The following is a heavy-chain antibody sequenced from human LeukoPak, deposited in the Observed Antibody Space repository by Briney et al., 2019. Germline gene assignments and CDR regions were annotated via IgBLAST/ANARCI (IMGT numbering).Heavy chain of an antibody. CDR1: GYTFTDYV. J-gene: IGHJ6*02. D-gene: IGHD3-10*01. V-gene: IGHV7-4-1*02. Sequence: ASVKVSCKASGYTFTDYVISWVRQAPGQGLEWMGWINPDTGNPTYAPGFTGRFVFSLDTSVSTAYLQISSLEAEDTAEYYCAREQLLWFGQSGYYYAMDVWGQGTAVTVSS. CDR2: INPDTGNP. CDR3: AREQLLWFGQSGYYYAMDV.